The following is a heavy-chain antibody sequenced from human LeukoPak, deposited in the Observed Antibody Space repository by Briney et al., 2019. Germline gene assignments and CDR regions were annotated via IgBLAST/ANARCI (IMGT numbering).Heavy chain of an antibody. V-gene: IGHV4-59*01. D-gene: IGHD4-17*01. Sequence: SETLSLTCTVSGGSISSYYWSWIRQPPGKGLEWIGYIYYSGSTNYNPSLKSRVTISADTSKNQFSLKLSSVTAADTAVYYCARGPSYGDYALFNWGQGTLVTVSS. CDR1: GGSISSYY. CDR2: IYYSGST. CDR3: ARGPSYGDYALFN. J-gene: IGHJ4*02.